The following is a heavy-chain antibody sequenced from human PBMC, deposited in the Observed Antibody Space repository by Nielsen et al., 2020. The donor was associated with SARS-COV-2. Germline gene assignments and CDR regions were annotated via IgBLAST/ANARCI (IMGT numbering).Heavy chain of an antibody. CDR2: IYSGGST. CDR3: AREGAVTTGYFDL. Sequence: GGSLRLSCAASGFTFSSYAMSWVRQAPGKGLEWVSVIYSGGSTYYADSVKGRFTISRDNSKNTLYLQMNSLRAEDTAVYYCAREGAVTTGYFDLWGRGTLVTVSS. CDR1: GFTFSSYA. D-gene: IGHD4-17*01. J-gene: IGHJ2*01. V-gene: IGHV3-53*01.